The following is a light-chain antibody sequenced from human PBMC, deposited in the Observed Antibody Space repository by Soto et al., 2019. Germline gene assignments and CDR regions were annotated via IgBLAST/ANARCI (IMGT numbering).Light chain of an antibody. J-gene: IGLJ1*01. CDR3: SSYTSSSTYV. V-gene: IGLV2-14*01. CDR1: SSDVGGYNY. Sequence: QSVLTQPASVSGSPGQSITISCTGTSSDVGGYNYVSWYQQHPGKAPKLMIYDVSNRPSGVSNRFFGSKSGNTASLTISWLQAEDEADYYCSSYTSSSTYVFGTGTKVTVL. CDR2: DVS.